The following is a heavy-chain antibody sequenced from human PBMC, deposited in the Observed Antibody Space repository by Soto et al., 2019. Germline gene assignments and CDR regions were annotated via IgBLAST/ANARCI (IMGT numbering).Heavy chain of an antibody. J-gene: IGHJ4*02. CDR1: GFTFSDFW. D-gene: IGHD3-9*01. CDR2: IKPDGNEK. CDR3: SRGHYNNVL. Sequence: EVQFVESGGGLVQPGGSLRLSCEASGFTFSDFWMTWVRHGPGKGLEWVANIKPDGNEKFYVDSVRGRFIISRDNARHSLYLHMNSLRVEDTAIYYCSRGHYNNVLGGQGTLVTVSS. V-gene: IGHV3-7*01.